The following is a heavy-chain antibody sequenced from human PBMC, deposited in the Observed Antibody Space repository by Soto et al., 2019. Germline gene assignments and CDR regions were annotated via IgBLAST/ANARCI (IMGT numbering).Heavy chain of an antibody. CDR2: ISSSGSTI. CDR3: ARDLFPDSYNWNPPVN. D-gene: IGHD1-20*01. V-gene: IGHV3-11*04. Sequence: PGGSLRLSCAASGFTFSDYYMSWIRQAPGKGLEWVSYISSSGSTIYYADSVKGRFTISRDNAKNSLYLQMNSLRAEDTAVYYCARDLFPDSYNWNPPVNWGQGTLVTVSS. J-gene: IGHJ4*02. CDR1: GFTFSDYY.